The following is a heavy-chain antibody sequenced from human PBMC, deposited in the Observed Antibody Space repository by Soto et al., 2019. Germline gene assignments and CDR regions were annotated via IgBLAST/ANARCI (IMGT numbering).Heavy chain of an antibody. Sequence: PSETLSLTCAVYGGSFSGYYWTWIRQPPGKGLEWIGEINRSGSTNCNPSLKSRVTISVDTSKNQFSLKLSSVTAADTAVYYCARIPSPWGQGTLVTVSS. CDR2: INRSGST. J-gene: IGHJ5*02. CDR3: ARIPSP. V-gene: IGHV4-34*01. CDR1: GGSFSGYY. D-gene: IGHD2-21*01.